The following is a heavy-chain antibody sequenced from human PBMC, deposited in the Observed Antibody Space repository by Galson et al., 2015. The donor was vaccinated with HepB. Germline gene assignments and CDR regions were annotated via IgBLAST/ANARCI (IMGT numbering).Heavy chain of an antibody. CDR3: AREGTSPRYFDF. CDR1: GGSFSGYY. D-gene: IGHD2-2*01. CDR2: INHSGNI. Sequence: ETLSLTCAVYGGSFSGYYWTWIRQPPGKGLEWIGEINHSGNINYHPSLKSRLTIAIDTSKNRFSLKLDSVTAADTAVYYCAREGTSPRYFDFWGHGTLVTVSS. J-gene: IGHJ4*01. V-gene: IGHV4-34*01.